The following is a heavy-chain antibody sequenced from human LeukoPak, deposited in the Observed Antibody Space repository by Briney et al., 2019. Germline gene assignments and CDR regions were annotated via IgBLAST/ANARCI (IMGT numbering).Heavy chain of an antibody. D-gene: IGHD6-19*01. V-gene: IGHV4-4*01. CDR3: ARGHSGWSYYYYYYMDV. CDR1: GGSISSSNW. Sequence: SQTLSLTCAVSGGSISSSNWWCWVRQPPGKGLEWIGVIYHSGSTNYHPSLKSPVTISLATSRNPFSLTLSSLTAPATAVVCCARGHSGWSYYYYYYMDVWGKGTTVTVSS. J-gene: IGHJ6*03. CDR2: IYHSGST.